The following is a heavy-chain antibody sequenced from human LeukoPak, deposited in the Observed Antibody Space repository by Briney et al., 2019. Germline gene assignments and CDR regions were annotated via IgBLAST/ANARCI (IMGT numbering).Heavy chain of an antibody. CDR1: GFTFSSYG. J-gene: IGHJ4*02. Sequence: GGSLRLSSAASGFTFSSYGMHWVRQAPGKGLEWVAVVWYDGSKKYSADSVKGRFTISRDNAKNTLYLQMNSLRAEDTAVYYCARDGDGYNFDFWGQGALVTVSS. CDR2: VWYDGSKK. CDR3: ARDGDGYNFDF. V-gene: IGHV3-33*01. D-gene: IGHD5-24*01.